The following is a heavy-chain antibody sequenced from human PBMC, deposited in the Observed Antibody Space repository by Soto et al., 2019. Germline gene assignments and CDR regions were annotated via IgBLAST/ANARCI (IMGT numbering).Heavy chain of an antibody. V-gene: IGHV3-9*01. Sequence: GGSLRLSCAASGFTFDDYAMHWVRQAPGKGLEWVSGISWNSGSIGYADSVKGRFTISRDNAKNSLYLQMNSLRAEDTALYYCAKGGGSGWLYYYYYMDVWGKGTTVTVSS. CDR2: ISWNSGSI. CDR3: AKGGGSGWLYYYYYMDV. D-gene: IGHD6-19*01. J-gene: IGHJ6*03. CDR1: GFTFDDYA.